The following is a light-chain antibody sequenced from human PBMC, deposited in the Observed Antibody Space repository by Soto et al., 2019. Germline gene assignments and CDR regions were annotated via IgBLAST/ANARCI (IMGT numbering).Light chain of an antibody. V-gene: IGLV1-40*01. CDR3: QSYDSSLSGYV. J-gene: IGLJ1*01. CDR2: GNS. CDR1: SSNIGAYYD. Sequence: QSVLTQPPSVSGAPGQRVTISCTGSSSNIGAYYDVHWYQHLPGTAPKLLIYGNSNRPSGVPDRFSGYKSGTSASLAITGLQAEDEADYYCQSYDSSLSGYVFGTGTKVTVL.